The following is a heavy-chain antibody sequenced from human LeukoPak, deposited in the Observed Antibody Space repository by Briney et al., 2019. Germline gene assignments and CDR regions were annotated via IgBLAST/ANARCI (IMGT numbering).Heavy chain of an antibody. CDR1: GGSISSSSYY. CDR2: IYYSGST. D-gene: IGHD2-2*02. J-gene: IGHJ4*02. Sequence: SETLSLTCTVSGGSISSSSYYWGWIRQPPGKGLEWIGSIYYSGSTYYNPSLKSRVTISVDTSENQFSLKLSSVTAADTAVYYCASGDCSSTSCYNFDYWGQGTLVTVSS. V-gene: IGHV4-39*01. CDR3: ASGDCSSTSCYNFDY.